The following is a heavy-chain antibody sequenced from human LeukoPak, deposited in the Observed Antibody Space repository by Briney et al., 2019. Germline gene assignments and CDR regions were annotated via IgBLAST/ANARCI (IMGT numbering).Heavy chain of an antibody. V-gene: IGHV4-59*11. D-gene: IGHD1-1*01. CDR1: GGSISSHY. J-gene: IGHJ5*02. Sequence: SETLSLTCTVSGGSISSHYWSWIRQPPGKGLEWIGYIYYSGSTNYHPSLKSRVTISVDTSKNQFSLKLSSVTAADTAVYYCVAVQKNWFDPWAREPWSPSPQ. CDR2: IYYSGST. CDR3: VAVQKNWFDP.